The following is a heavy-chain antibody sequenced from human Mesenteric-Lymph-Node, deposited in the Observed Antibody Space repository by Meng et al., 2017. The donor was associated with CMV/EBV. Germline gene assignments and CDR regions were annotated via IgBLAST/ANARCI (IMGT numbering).Heavy chain of an antibody. V-gene: IGHV2-5*02. D-gene: IGHD6-13*01. Sequence: QITLKECGPTLVKPTQTLTLTCTFSGFSLSTSGVGVGWIRQPPGKALEWLALIYWDDDKRYSPSLKSRLTITKDTSKNQVVLTMTNMDPVDTATYYCAHSSGIAAAGPFYFDYWGQGTLVTVYS. CDR1: GFSLSTSGVG. J-gene: IGHJ4*02. CDR2: IYWDDDK. CDR3: AHSSGIAAAGPFYFDY.